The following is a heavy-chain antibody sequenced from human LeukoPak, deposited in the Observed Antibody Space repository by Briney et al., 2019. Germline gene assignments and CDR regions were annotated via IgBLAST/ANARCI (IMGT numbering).Heavy chain of an antibody. V-gene: IGHV3-30*04. Sequence: GGPLIFSCAASGFTFSNYAMHLVRQAPGKGVEMVAVLSYDGGDKYSAASVKHRFTISRDNTKTTQFQQMNRMTAENTTLYYCAKDRDYDSSWYGAGDYWGEGTLVTVSS. CDR2: LSYDGGDK. J-gene: IGHJ4*02. CDR3: AKDRDYDSSWYGAGDY. D-gene: IGHD6-13*01. CDR1: GFTFSNYA.